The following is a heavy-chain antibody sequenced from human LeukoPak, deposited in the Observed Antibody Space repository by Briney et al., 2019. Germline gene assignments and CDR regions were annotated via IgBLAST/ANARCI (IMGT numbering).Heavy chain of an antibody. D-gene: IGHD3-10*01. V-gene: IGHV4-30-2*01. J-gene: IGHJ4*02. CDR3: ARANYGSYYFDY. CDR2: TYHSGST. CDR1: GGSISSGGYS. Sequence: KTSETLSLTCAVSGGSISSGGYSWSWIRQPPGKGLEWIGYTYHSGSTYYNPSLKSRVTISVDRSKNQFSLKLSSVTAADTAVYYCARANYGSYYFDYWGQGTLVTVSP.